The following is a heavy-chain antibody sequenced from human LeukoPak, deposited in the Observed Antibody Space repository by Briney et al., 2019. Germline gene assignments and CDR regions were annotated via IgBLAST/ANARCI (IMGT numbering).Heavy chain of an antibody. CDR2: IYYTGTT. V-gene: IGHV4-59*08. CDR1: SASITSYY. Sequence: SETLSLACTVSSASITSYYWSWIRQPPGKGLEWIGNIYYTGTTNYNPSLKTRVPISVDTSKKQFSLRLRSVTAADTAKYYCARHIAVAAILSDWVQGTLVTVSS. D-gene: IGHD6-19*01. J-gene: IGHJ4*02. CDR3: ARHIAVAAILSD.